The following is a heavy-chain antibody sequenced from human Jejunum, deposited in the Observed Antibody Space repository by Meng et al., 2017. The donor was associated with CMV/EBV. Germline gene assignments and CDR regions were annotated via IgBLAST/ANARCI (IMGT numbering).Heavy chain of an antibody. J-gene: IGHJ4*02. V-gene: IGHV3-30*02. CDR2: IEYDGNNK. CDR3: AKDIEY. Sequence: QVQLVESGXXXXXPXGSLRLSCAASGFTFASQGMHWVRQAPGKGLEWVAFIEYDGNNKLYTYSVMGRFTISRDNSNSTLYLQMNSLRTEDTAVYYCAKDIEYWGQGTLVTVSS. CDR1: GFTFASQG.